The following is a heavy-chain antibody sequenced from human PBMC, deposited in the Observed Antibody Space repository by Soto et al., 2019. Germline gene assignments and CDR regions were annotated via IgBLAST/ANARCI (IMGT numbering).Heavy chain of an antibody. CDR3: ARGGPVSVSPAWQLLGYFDY. D-gene: IGHD2-15*01. CDR1: GGPLSRGAYF. Sequence: QVHLQESGPGQVRPSQTLSLSCSVSGGPLSRGAYFWTWIRQFPGKGLEWIAYISYTLATYYNPSLKSRVTILADTSKNKFSLTLNSVTSADTAVYYCARGGPVSVSPAWQLLGYFDYWGQGTLVTVSS. V-gene: IGHV4-31*03. CDR2: ISYTLAT. J-gene: IGHJ4*02.